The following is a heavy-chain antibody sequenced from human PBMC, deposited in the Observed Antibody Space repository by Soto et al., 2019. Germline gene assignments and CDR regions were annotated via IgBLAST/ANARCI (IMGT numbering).Heavy chain of an antibody. V-gene: IGHV4-39*01. J-gene: IGHJ4*02. CDR2: IDYSGNI. CDR3: ARHIHNQGFEYYFDS. D-gene: IGHD1-1*01. Sequence: QLQLQESGPGLVKPSETLSLTCNASGGSITSSGSAWGWIRQSPGKGQEWIGTIDYSGNIYYIPSLKSRITISVDTSKNQISLKLSSVTAADTAVYYCARHIHNQGFEYYFDSWGQGTLVTVSS. CDR1: GGSITSSGSA.